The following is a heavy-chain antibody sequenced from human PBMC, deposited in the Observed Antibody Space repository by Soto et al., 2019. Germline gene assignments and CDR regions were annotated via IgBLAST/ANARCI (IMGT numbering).Heavy chain of an antibody. CDR3: ARIQYCTNGVCLPIDP. V-gene: IGHV2-26*01. D-gene: IGHD2-8*01. CDR2: IFSNDEK. CDR1: GFSLSNARMG. Sequence: QVTLKESGPVRVKPTETLTLTCTVSGFSLSNARMGVSWIRQPPGKALEWLAHIFSNDEKSYSTSLKSRLTISKDTSKSQVVLTMTNMDPVDTATYYCARIQYCTNGVCLPIDPWGQGTLVTVSS. J-gene: IGHJ5*02.